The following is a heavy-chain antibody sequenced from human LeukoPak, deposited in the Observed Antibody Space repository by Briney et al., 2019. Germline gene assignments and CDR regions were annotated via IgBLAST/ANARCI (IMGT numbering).Heavy chain of an antibody. V-gene: IGHV4-59*01. J-gene: IGHJ6*03. CDR1: GGSISIYY. D-gene: IGHD3-3*01. CDR3: ARTIFGVVIISNYYYMDV. Sequence: PSETLSLTCTVSGGSISIYYWSWVRQPPGKGLEGVGYIYYSGSTNYNPSLKSRVTISVDTSKNQFSLKLSSVTAADTAVYYCARTIFGVVIISNYYYMDVWGKGTTVTVSS. CDR2: IYYSGST.